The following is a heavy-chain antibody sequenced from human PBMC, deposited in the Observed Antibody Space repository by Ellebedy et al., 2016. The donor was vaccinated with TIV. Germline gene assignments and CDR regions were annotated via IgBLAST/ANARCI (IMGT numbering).Heavy chain of an antibody. CDR3: ARGGSSGSSDY. J-gene: IGHJ4*02. V-gene: IGHV3-30*03. Sequence: GGSLRLXCVASGFTFRSHGIYWVRQAPGKGLEWVAVISSDGSNKYYADSVKGRFTISRDNCKNTLYLQMNSLRTDDMAVYYCARGGSSGSSDYWGQGTLVTVSS. CDR1: GFTFRSHG. CDR2: ISSDGSNK. D-gene: IGHD3-10*01.